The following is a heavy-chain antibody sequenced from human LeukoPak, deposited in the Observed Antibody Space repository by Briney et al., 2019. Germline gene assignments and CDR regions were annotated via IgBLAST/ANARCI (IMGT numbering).Heavy chain of an antibody. V-gene: IGHV3-48*04. CDR2: ISSSSSTI. Sequence: GGSLRLSCEASGFIFSSYVMGWVRQAPGKGLEWVSYISSSSSTIYYADSVKGRFTISRDNAKNSLYLQMNSLRAEDTALYYCAKDEVEMATMNGGYFDYWGQGTLVTVSS. D-gene: IGHD5-24*01. CDR3: AKDEVEMATMNGGYFDY. J-gene: IGHJ4*02. CDR1: GFIFSSYV.